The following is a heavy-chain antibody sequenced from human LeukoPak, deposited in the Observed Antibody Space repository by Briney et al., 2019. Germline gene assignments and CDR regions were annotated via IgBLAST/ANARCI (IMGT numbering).Heavy chain of an antibody. V-gene: IGHV3-20*04. CDR2: INWNGGST. CDR1: GFTFDDYG. CDR3: ARGYSSSWYPEAFDI. D-gene: IGHD6-13*01. Sequence: GGPLRLSCAASGFTFDDYGMSWVRQAPGKGLEWVSGINWNGGSTGYADSVKGRFTISRDNAKNSLYLQMNSLRAEDTALYYCARGYSSSWYPEAFDIWGQGTMVTVSS. J-gene: IGHJ3*02.